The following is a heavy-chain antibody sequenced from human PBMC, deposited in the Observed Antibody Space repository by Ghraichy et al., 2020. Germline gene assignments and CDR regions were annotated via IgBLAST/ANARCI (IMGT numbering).Heavy chain of an antibody. D-gene: IGHD3-3*01. V-gene: IGHV4-34*01. Sequence: SETLSLTCAVYGGSFSGYYWSWIRQPPGKGLEWIGEINHSGSTNYNPSLKSRVTISVDTSKNQFSLKLSSVTAADTAVYYCARGWLLYVGYYYGMDVWGQGTTVTVSS. CDR2: INHSGST. J-gene: IGHJ6*02. CDR1: GGSFSGYY. CDR3: ARGWLLYVGYYYGMDV.